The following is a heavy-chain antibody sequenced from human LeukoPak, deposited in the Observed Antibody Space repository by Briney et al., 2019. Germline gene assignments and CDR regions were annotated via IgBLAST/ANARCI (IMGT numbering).Heavy chain of an antibody. D-gene: IGHD5-12*01. Sequence: GESLRLSCAASGFTFSSYSMNWVRQAPGKGLEWVSSISSSSSYIYYADSVKGRFTISRDNAKNSLYLQMNSLRAEDTAVYYCARDQGYSGYDSLDYWGQGTLVTVSS. V-gene: IGHV3-21*01. J-gene: IGHJ4*02. CDR3: ARDQGYSGYDSLDY. CDR2: ISSSSSYI. CDR1: GFTFSSYS.